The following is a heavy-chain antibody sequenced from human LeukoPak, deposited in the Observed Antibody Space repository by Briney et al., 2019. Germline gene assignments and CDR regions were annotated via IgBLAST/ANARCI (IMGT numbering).Heavy chain of an antibody. D-gene: IGHD3-22*01. CDR1: GFTFSSYG. J-gene: IGHJ4*02. V-gene: IGHV3-30*19. CDR3: ARDRSGSGYYFDY. Sequence: PGGSLRLSCAASGFTFSSYGMHWVRQAPGKGLEWVAVISYDGSNKYYADSVKGRFTISRDNSKNTLYLQMNSLRAEDTAVYYCARDRSGSGYYFDYWGQGTLVTVSS. CDR2: ISYDGSNK.